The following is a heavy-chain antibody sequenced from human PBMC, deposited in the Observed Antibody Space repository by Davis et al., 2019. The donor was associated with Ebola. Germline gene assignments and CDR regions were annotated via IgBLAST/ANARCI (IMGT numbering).Heavy chain of an antibody. CDR1: GFTAGDFA. CDR3: AKDRTRRYSYYMDL. J-gene: IGHJ6*04. Sequence: GESLKISCAASGFTAGDFAMMWVRQSPGKGLEWVSTISNSGGTSYYLDSVKGRFTISRDNSNNTLFLQMDNLRAADTAVYFCAKDRTRRYSYYMDLWGKGTTVIVSS. CDR2: ISNSGGTS. V-gene: IGHV3-23*01. D-gene: IGHD1-7*01.